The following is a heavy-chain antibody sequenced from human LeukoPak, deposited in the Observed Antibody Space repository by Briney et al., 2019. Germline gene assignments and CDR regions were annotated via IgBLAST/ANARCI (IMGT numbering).Heavy chain of an antibody. CDR3: ARGTITTVTDS. CDR1: GFTVSSNY. J-gene: IGHJ4*02. CDR2: IYRGGEA. D-gene: IGHD4-17*01. Sequence: GGSLRLSCAASGFTVSSNYLSWVRQAPGKGLEWVSVIYRGGEAYYADSVKGRFTISRDNSKNTLYLQMNSLRAEDTAVYYCARGTITTVTDSWGPGTLVTVSS. V-gene: IGHV3-53*01.